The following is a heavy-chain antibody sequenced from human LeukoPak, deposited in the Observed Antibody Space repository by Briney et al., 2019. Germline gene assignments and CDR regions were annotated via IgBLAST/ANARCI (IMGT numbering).Heavy chain of an antibody. J-gene: IGHJ4*02. V-gene: IGHV1-69*05. CDR2: IIPIFGTA. CDR3: ATYMLRDNWNVHTFDS. Sequence: SVKVSCKASGGTFITYTINWVRQAPGQGLEWRGGIIPIFGTANYAQKFQGRITITTDDSTSTAYMELSSLRSEDTAVYYCATYMLRDNWNVHTFDSWGQGTLVTVSS. D-gene: IGHD1-1*01. CDR1: GGTFITYT.